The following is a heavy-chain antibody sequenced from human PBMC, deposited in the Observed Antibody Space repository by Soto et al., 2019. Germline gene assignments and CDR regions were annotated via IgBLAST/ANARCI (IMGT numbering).Heavy chain of an antibody. CDR3: ARAVCRYYLGSGRYSPPLDY. CDR1: GGSFSGHY. V-gene: IGHV4-34*01. J-gene: IGHJ4*02. D-gene: IGHD3-10*01. Sequence: PSETLSLTCAVYGGSFSGHYWSWIRQPPGKGLEWIGEINHSGSTNYNPSLKSRVTISVDTSMNQCCLKLSSVTAADTAVYYCARAVCRYYLGSGRYSPPLDYWGQGTLV. CDR2: INHSGST.